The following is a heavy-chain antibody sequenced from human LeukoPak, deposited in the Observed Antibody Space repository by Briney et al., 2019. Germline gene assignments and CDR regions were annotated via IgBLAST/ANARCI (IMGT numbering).Heavy chain of an antibody. Sequence: SETLSLTCTVSGGSIRSHHWSWIRQPPGKGLECIGYIDYSGSTNYNPSLKSRVTISEDTSKNQFSLKLSSVTAADTAVYYCASKGYFGSESYFDYWGQGTLVTVSS. CDR2: IDYSGST. V-gene: IGHV4-59*11. CDR1: GGSIRSHH. D-gene: IGHD3-10*01. CDR3: ASKGYFGSESYFDY. J-gene: IGHJ4*02.